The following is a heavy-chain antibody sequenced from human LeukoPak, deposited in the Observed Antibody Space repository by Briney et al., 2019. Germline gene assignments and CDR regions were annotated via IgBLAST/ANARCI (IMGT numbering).Heavy chain of an antibody. D-gene: IGHD3-22*01. J-gene: IGHJ5*02. V-gene: IGHV4-31*03. CDR3: ASSYYYDSSGYYPTSGSS. Sequence: SETLSLTCTVSGGSISSGGYYWSWLRQHPGKGLEWIGYIYYSGSTYYNPSLKSRVTISVDTSKNQFSLKLSSVTAADTAVYYCASSYYYDSSGYYPTSGSSWGQGTLVTVSS. CDR1: GGSISSGGYY. CDR2: IYYSGST.